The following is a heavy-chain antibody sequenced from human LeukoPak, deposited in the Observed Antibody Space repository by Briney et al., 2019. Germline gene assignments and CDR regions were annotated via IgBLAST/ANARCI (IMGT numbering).Heavy chain of an antibody. V-gene: IGHV3-21*04. CDR1: GFTFSSYS. CDR3: ARGRAARLPYFDY. D-gene: IGHD5-18*01. J-gene: IGHJ4*02. CDR2: ISSSSSYI. Sequence: PGGSLRLSCAASGFTFSSYSMNWVRQAPGKGLEWVSSISSSSSYIYYADSVKGRFTISRDNAKNSLYLQMNSLRAEDTAVYYCARGRAARLPYFDYWGQGTLVTVSS.